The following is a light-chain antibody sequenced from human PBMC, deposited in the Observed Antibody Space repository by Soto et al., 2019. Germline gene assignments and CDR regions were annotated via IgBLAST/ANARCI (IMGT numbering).Light chain of an antibody. CDR2: GAS. V-gene: IGKV1-5*03. J-gene: IGKJ1*01. CDR3: QQYKTYPWT. Sequence: DIQMTQSPSTLSTSVGDRVTITCRASQSISSWLAWYQQKPGKAPKLLVYGASSLEGGVPSRFGGSGSGTGFTLTISSLQPDDFATYYCQQYKTYPWTFGQGTKVEIK. CDR1: QSISSW.